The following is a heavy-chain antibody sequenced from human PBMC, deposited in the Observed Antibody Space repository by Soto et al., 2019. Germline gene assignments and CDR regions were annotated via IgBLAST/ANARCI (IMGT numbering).Heavy chain of an antibody. CDR3: ASDRWGSYSLDS. CDR2: IIPVFGTA. D-gene: IGHD1-26*01. Sequence: QVQLVQSGAEVKKPGSSVKVSCKASGGVFRNYAINWVRQAPGQGLEWMGGIIPVFGTADYPQKFQGRVTITADESTTTAYMELTSLKTEDTAVYFCASDRWGSYSLDSGGQGTLVTVAS. CDR1: GGVFRNYA. J-gene: IGHJ1*01. V-gene: IGHV1-69*01.